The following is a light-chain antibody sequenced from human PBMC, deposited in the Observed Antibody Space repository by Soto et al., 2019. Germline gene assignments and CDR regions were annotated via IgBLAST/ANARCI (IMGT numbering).Light chain of an antibody. V-gene: IGKV1-33*01. J-gene: IGKJ3*01. CDR2: DAS. Sequence: DIQMTQSPSSLSASVGDRVTITCQASQDISNYLNWYQQKPGKAPKLLIYDASNLETGVPSRFSGSGSGTDFTFTISSLHPEDIATYYCQQYDNLLFTFGPGTKVDIK. CDR1: QDISNY. CDR3: QQYDNLLFT.